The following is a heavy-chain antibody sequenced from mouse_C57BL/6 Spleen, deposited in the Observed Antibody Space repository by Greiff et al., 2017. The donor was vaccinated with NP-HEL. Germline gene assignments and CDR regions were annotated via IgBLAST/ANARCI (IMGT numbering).Heavy chain of an antibody. CDR2: IDPSDSYT. V-gene: IGHV1-50*01. CDR3: ASLLGRAY. J-gene: IGHJ3*01. Sequence: QVQLKQPGAELVKPGASVKLSCKASGYTFTSYWMQWVKQRPGQGLEWIGEIDPSDSYTNYNQKFKGKATLTVDTSSSTAYMQLSSLTSEDSAVYYCASLLGRAYWGQGTLVTVSA. CDR1: GYTFTSYW. D-gene: IGHD4-1*01.